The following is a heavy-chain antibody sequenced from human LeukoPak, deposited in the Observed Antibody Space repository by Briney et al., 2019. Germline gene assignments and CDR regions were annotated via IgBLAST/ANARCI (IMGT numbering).Heavy chain of an antibody. CDR1: GGSISSSSYY. CDR2: IYYSGST. CDR3: ARPLNKRDGYSSDN. D-gene: IGHD5-24*01. V-gene: IGHV4-39*07. J-gene: IGHJ4*02. Sequence: SETLSLTCTVSGGSISSSSYYWGWIRQPPGKGLEWIGSIYYSGSTYYNPSLESRVTISVDTSKNQFSLKLTSVTAADTALYYCARPLNKRDGYSSDNWGQGTLVTVSS.